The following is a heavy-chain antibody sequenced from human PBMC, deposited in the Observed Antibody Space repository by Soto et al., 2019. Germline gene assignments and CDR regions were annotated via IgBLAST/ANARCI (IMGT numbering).Heavy chain of an antibody. CDR1: GFTFSDYY. Sequence: GGSLRLSCAASGFTFSDYYMSWIRQAPGKGLEWVSYIGPSSSYTNYADSVKGRFTISRDNTKNSLYLQMNSLRAEDTAVCYCARVVRLMLYSDYWGQGTLVTVSS. CDR3: ARVVRLMLYSDY. J-gene: IGHJ4*02. V-gene: IGHV3-11*06. CDR2: IGPSSSYT. D-gene: IGHD2-8*01.